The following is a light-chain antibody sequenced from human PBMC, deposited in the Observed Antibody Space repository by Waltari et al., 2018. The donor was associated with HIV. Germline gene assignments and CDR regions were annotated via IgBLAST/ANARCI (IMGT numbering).Light chain of an antibody. CDR1: QAIDNS. CDR2: GAS. V-gene: IGKV1-NL1*01. Sequence: DIQMTQSPSSLSASVGDRVTISCRATQAIDNSLAWYQQKPGKAPRLLLYGASSLESGVPSRFSGSGSGTEYTLTITSLQPDDFATYYCQHYYSAPRTFGQGTKV. CDR3: QHYYSAPRT. J-gene: IGKJ1*01.